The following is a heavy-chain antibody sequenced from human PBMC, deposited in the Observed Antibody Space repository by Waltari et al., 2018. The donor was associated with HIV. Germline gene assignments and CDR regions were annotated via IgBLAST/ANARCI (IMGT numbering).Heavy chain of an antibody. Sequence: QVQLVQSGAEVKKPGASVKVSCKASGYTFTDYHMHWVRQAPGQGLEWMGRINPKTGGTNYAPNFQGRGTMTRDTSTRTVYMELSGLRSDDTAVYYCARDMSALRFGELYPLYGMDVWGQGTTVSVSS. D-gene: IGHD3-10*01. CDR1: GYTFTDYH. CDR2: INPKTGGT. CDR3: ARDMSALRFGELYPLYGMDV. V-gene: IGHV1-2*06. J-gene: IGHJ6*02.